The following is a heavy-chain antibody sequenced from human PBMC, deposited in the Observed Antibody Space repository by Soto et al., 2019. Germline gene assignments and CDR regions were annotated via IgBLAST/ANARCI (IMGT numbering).Heavy chain of an antibody. CDR1: GYTFTSYA. V-gene: IGHV1-3*01. CDR2: INAGNGNT. D-gene: IGHD6-19*01. Sequence: GXSVKVSCKASGYTFTSYAMHWGRQAPGQRLEWMGWINAGNGNTKYSQKFQGRVTITRDTSASTAYMELSSLRSEDTAVYYCARTAVAAYYFDYWGQGTLVTVSS. CDR3: ARTAVAAYYFDY. J-gene: IGHJ4*02.